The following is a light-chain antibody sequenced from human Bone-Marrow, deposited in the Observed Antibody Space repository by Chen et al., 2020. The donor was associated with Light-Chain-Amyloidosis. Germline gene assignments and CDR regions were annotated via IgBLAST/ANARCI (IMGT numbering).Light chain of an antibody. V-gene: IGLV2-14*03. Sequence: QSALTPPASLSGYPGQSITISSPGTSSDVGAYNYVSWYQHHPGKAPKLMIFDVRNRPSGVSDRFSGSKSGNTASLTISGLQAEDEADYYCSLYTSTTILFGGGTKLAVL. CDR2: DVR. J-gene: IGLJ3*02. CDR1: SSDVGAYNY. CDR3: SLYTSTTIL.